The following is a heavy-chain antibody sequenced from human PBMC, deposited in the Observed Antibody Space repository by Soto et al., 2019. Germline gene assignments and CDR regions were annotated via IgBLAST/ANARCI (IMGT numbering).Heavy chain of an antibody. CDR3: AREGRGYSPDY. CDR2: ISAYNGNT. Sequence: ASVKVSCKASGYTFTSYGISWVRQAPGQGLEWMGWISAYNGNTNYAQKLQGRVTISVDTSKNQFSLKLSSVTAADTAVYYCAREGRGYSPDYWGQGTLVTVSS. V-gene: IGHV1-18*01. CDR1: GYTFTSYG. J-gene: IGHJ4*02. D-gene: IGHD5-18*01.